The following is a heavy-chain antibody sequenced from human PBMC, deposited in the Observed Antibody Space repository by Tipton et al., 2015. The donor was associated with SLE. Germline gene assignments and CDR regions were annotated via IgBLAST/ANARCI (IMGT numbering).Heavy chain of an antibody. V-gene: IGHV5-51*01. CDR2: IYPADSDS. CDR1: GYRFTNYW. CDR3: ARHYCNTISCTEPFDI. J-gene: IGHJ3*02. D-gene: IGHD2-2*01. Sequence: QLVQSGAEVKKPGESLKISCKASGYRFTNYWIGWVRQMPGKGLEWMGIIYPADSDSTYSPSFQGQVTISADKSSSTAYLHWSSLKASDTAMYYCARHYCNTISCTEPFDIWGHGTMVTVSS.